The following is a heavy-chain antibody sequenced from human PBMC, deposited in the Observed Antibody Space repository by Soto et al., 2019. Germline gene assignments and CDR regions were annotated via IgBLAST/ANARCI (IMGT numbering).Heavy chain of an antibody. D-gene: IGHD3-16*02. CDR3: ARETTRYVWGSYRQGSFDY. CDR1: GYSFTSYW. V-gene: IGHV5-51*01. CDR2: IYPGDSDT. Sequence: EVQLVQSGAEVKKPGESLKISCKGSGYSFTSYWIGWVRQMPGKGLEWMGIIYPGDSDTRYSPSFQGQVTISADKSISTAYLQWSSLKASDTAMYYCARETTRYVWGSYRQGSFDYWGQGTLVTVSS. J-gene: IGHJ4*02.